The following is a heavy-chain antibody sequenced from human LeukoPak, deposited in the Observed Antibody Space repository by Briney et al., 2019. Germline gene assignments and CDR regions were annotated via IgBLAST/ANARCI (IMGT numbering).Heavy chain of an antibody. CDR3: ARAPPVTTGAFDI. CDR2: MNPNSGNT. Sequence: ASVKASCKASGYTFTSYDINWVRQATGQGLEWMGWMNPNSGNTGYAQKFQGRVTMTRNTSISTAYMELSSLRSEDTAVYYCARAPPVTTGAFDIWGQGTMVTVSS. D-gene: IGHD4-17*01. J-gene: IGHJ3*02. CDR1: GYTFTSYD. V-gene: IGHV1-8*01.